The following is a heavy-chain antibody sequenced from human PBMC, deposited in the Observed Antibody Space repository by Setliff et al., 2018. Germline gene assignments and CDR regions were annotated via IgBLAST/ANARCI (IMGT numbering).Heavy chain of an antibody. CDR1: GYTFTSYA. D-gene: IGHD6-13*01. Sequence: ASVKVSCKASGYTFTSYAMNWARQAPGQGLEWMGWINTNTGNPTYAQGFTGRFVFSFDPSVSTAYLQISSLKAEDTAVYYCSYGIAAAGGAFDIWGQGTMVTVSS. V-gene: IGHV7-4-1*02. CDR2: INTNTGNP. CDR3: SYGIAAAGGAFDI. J-gene: IGHJ3*02.